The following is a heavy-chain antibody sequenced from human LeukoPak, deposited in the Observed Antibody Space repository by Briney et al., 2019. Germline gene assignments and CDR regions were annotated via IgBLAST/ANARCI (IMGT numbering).Heavy chain of an antibody. J-gene: IGHJ5*02. CDR1: GGSVSSYY. CDR3: ARTRTLYDFWSGYSHYNWFDP. Sequence: SETLSLTCTVSGGSVSSYYWSWIRQTPGKGLEWIGYIYTSGSTNYNPSLKSRVTISVDTSKNQFSLKLSPVTAADTAVYYCARTRTLYDFWSGYSHYNWFDPWGQGTLVTVSS. CDR2: IYTSGST. V-gene: IGHV4-4*09. D-gene: IGHD3-3*01.